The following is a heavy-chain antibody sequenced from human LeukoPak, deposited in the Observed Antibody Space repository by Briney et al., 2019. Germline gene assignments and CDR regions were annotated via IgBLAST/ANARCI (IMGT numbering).Heavy chain of an antibody. CDR1: GYTFTSYY. V-gene: IGHV1-46*01. D-gene: IGHD3-22*01. J-gene: IGHJ4*02. CDR3: ARDGGGNYYDSNQFDY. Sequence: ASVKVSCKASGYTFTSYYMHWVRQAPGQGLEWMGIINPSGGSTSYAQKFQGRVTITADESTSTAYMELSSLRSEDTAVYYCARDGGGNYYDSNQFDYWGQGTLVTVSS. CDR2: INPSGGST.